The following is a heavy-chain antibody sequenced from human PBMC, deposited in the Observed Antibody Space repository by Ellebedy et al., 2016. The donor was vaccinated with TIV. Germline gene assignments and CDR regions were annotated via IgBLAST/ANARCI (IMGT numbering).Heavy chain of an antibody. J-gene: IGHJ4*02. D-gene: IGHD3-3*01. CDR3: AKDLGDYDFWSGPFDY. Sequence: GESLKISCAASGFTFSSYAMSWVRQAPGKGLEWVSAISGSGGSTYYADSVKGRFTISRDNSKNTLYLQMNSLRAEDTAVYYCAKDLGDYDFWSGPFDYWGQGTLVTVSS. CDR1: GFTFSSYA. V-gene: IGHV3-23*01. CDR2: ISGSGGST.